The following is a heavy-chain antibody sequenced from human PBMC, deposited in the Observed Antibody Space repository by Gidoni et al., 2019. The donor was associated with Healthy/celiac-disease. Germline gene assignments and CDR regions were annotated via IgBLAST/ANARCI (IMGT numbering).Heavy chain of an antibody. V-gene: IGHV4-34*01. J-gene: IGHJ5*02. CDR3: ARGQPAHWFDP. CDR1: GGSFSGYY. D-gene: IGHD6-13*01. CDR2: INHSGST. Sequence: QVQLQQWGAGLLKPSETLSLTCAVYGGSFSGYYWSWIRQPPGKGLEWIGEINHSGSTNYNPSLKSRVTISVDTSKNQFSLKLSSVTAADTAVYYCARGQPAHWFDPWGQGTLVTVSS.